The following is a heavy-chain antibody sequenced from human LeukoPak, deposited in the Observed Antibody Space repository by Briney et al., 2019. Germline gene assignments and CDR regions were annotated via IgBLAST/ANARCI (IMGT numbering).Heavy chain of an antibody. V-gene: IGHV3-7*01. CDR2: IKRDGGVI. J-gene: IGHJ4*02. CDR3: ARGGTYCNGDCPPAY. D-gene: IGHD2-21*02. Sequence: PGGSLRLPCAASGFTFSDYWMTWVRQAPGKGLEWVANIKRDGGVIYYLDFLKGRFTISRDNAKNSLYLQMNSLRAEDTAVYYCARGGTYCNGDCPPAYWGQGTLVTVSS. CDR1: GFTFSDYW.